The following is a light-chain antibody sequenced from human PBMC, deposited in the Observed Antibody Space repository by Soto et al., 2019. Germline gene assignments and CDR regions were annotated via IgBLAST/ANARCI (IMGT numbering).Light chain of an antibody. CDR2: GAS. CDR3: QQYDIWPRT. J-gene: IGKJ1*01. Sequence: EIVMTQSPATLSVSPGERATLSCRASQSVFTSLAWYQQKPGQAPRLFIYGASTRATGIPARFSGSGSGTEFTLSISTLQSEDSAVYYCQQYDIWPRTFGQGTKVEIK. CDR1: QSVFTS. V-gene: IGKV3D-15*01.